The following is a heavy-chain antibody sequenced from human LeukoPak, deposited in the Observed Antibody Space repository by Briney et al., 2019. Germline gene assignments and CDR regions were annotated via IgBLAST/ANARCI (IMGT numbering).Heavy chain of an antibody. CDR2: INPNSGGT. CDR3: ARGGTVTNEELDY. Sequence: ASVKVSCKASGYTFTSYAMNWVRQAPGQGLEWMGWINPNSGGTNYAQKFQGRVTMTRDTSISTAYMELSRLRSDDTAVYYCARGGTVTNEELDYWGQGTLVTVSS. D-gene: IGHD4-17*01. J-gene: IGHJ4*02. CDR1: GYTFTSYA. V-gene: IGHV1-2*02.